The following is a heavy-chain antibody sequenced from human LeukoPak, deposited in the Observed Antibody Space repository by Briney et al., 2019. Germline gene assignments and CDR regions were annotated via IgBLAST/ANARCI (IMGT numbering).Heavy chain of an antibody. CDR2: INPNSGGT. Sequence: ASVEVSCKASGYTFTGYYMHWVRQAPGQGLEWMGWINPNSGGTNYAQKFQGRVTMTRDTSISTAYMELSRLRSDDTAVYYCAQLGYCSSTSCYTGHYYYMDVWGKGTTVTVSS. J-gene: IGHJ6*03. V-gene: IGHV1-2*02. D-gene: IGHD2-2*02. CDR3: AQLGYCSSTSCYTGHYYYMDV. CDR1: GYTFTGYY.